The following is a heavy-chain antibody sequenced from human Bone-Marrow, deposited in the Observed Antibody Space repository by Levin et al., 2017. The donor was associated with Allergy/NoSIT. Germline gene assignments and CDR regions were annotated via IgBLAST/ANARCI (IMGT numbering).Heavy chain of an antibody. CDR1: GFTFSSYA. V-gene: IGHV3-23*01. J-gene: IGHJ4*02. CDR3: AKVMSYYDILGFDY. D-gene: IGHD3-9*01. CDR2: ISGSGDST. Sequence: PGGSLRLSCAASGFTFSSYAMSWVRQAPGKGLEWVSVISGSGDSTYYADSVKGRFTLSRDNSKNTLYLQMNSLRAEDTAVYYCAKVMSYYDILGFDYWGQGTLVTVSS.